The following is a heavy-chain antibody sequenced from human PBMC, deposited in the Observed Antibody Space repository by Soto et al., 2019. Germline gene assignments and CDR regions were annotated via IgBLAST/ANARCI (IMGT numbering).Heavy chain of an antibody. CDR3: ARIKVVRGVIITDAFDI. J-gene: IGHJ3*02. D-gene: IGHD3-10*01. Sequence: QITLKESGRTLVKPTQTLTLTCSFSGFSLRANGVGVAWIRQPQGKALECLARIYRDDDKRYSPSLQSRLTITKDTSRNQVVLTMTNMDPIDTGTYYCARIKVVRGVIITDAFDIWGQGTVVTVSS. CDR1: GFSLRANGVG. CDR2: IYRDDDK. V-gene: IGHV2-5*02.